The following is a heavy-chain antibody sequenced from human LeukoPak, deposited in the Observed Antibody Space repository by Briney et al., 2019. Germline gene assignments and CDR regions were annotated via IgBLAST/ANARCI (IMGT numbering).Heavy chain of an antibody. CDR2: SIDSGGGT. J-gene: IGHJ4*02. V-gene: IGHV3-23*01. CDR1: GFSFRSFA. CDR3: ASKNSGLDPFYY. D-gene: IGHD1-1*01. Sequence: GGPLSLSSPASGFSFRSFAMSWVRPAPAKGLEWVSGSIDSGGGTRYTDSVKGRFPITRDNSRNTLYLEMNNLRDEDTATFYCASKNSGLDPFYYWGQGTLVTVSS.